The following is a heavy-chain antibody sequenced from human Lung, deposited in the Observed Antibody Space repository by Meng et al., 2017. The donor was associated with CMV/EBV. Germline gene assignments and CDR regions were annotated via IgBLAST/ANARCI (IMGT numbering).Heavy chain of an antibody. J-gene: IGHJ4*02. CDR2: IIPIFGTT. Sequence: SVKVSXKASGGSLSDYAISWVRQAPGQGLEWMGGIIPIFGTTNYAQKFQGRVTITTDESATTAYMDLSSLRSEDTAVFYCARGPSTSYDTSRGLHSWGQGTLVTVSS. CDR3: ARGPSTSYDTSRGLHS. D-gene: IGHD3-22*01. CDR1: GGSLSDYA. V-gene: IGHV1-69*05.